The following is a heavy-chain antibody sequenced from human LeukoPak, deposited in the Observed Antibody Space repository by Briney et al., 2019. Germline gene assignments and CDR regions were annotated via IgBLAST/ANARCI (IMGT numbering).Heavy chain of an antibody. Sequence: SETLSLTCTVSGGSISSYYWSWIRQPPGKGLVWIGYIYYSGSTNYNPSLKSRVTISVDTSKNQFSLKLSSVTAADTAVYYCARVVEGYYDSSGYYRVPYYYFDYWGQGTLVTVSS. CDR1: GGSISSYY. D-gene: IGHD3-22*01. CDR2: IYYSGST. J-gene: IGHJ4*02. V-gene: IGHV4-59*01. CDR3: ARVVEGYYDSSGYYRVPYYYFDY.